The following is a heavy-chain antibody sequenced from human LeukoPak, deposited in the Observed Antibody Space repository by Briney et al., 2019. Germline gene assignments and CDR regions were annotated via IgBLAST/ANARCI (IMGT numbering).Heavy chain of an antibody. CDR1: GFSFSHYS. V-gene: IGHV3-48*01. D-gene: IGHD3-16*01. J-gene: IGHJ4*02. CDR3: ARKLWHRNDC. CDR2: IGVGGRPT. Sequence: GGSLRLSCAASGFSFSHYSMTWARQASGKGLEWISYIGVGGRPTNYADSVKARFTISRDDAQNSLYLQMNSLRAEDTAVYYCARKLWHRNDCWGQGTLVTVSS.